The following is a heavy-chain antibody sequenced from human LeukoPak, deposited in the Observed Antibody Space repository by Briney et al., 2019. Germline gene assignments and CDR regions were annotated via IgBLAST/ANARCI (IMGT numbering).Heavy chain of an antibody. CDR2: IYSSEST. J-gene: IGHJ4*02. CDR1: GRPISSYY. Sequence: SETLSLTCTVWGRPISSYYWSWIREPPGKGVEGIGYIYSSESTSYNPSLKSRVTMSIDTSKNQFSLKVKSVTAADTAVYYCARESNGDYSDYWGQGTLVTVSS. D-gene: IGHD4-17*01. V-gene: IGHV4-59*01. CDR3: ARESNGDYSDY.